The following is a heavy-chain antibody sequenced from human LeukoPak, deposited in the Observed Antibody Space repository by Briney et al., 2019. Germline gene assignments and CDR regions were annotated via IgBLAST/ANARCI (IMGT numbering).Heavy chain of an antibody. Sequence: GGSLRLSCAASGFTFSSYSMNWVRQAPGKGLEWVSSISSSSSYIYYADSVKGRFTISRDNAKNSLYLQMNSLRAEDTAVYYCARPSSGWHGDFDYWGQGTLVTVSS. CDR3: ARPSSGWHGDFDY. J-gene: IGHJ4*02. CDR1: GFTFSSYS. CDR2: ISSSSSYI. V-gene: IGHV3-21*01. D-gene: IGHD6-19*01.